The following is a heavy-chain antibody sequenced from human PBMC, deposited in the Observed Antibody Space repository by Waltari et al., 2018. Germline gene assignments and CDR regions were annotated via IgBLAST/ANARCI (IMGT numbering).Heavy chain of an antibody. CDR1: GGSISSGSYY. D-gene: IGHD1-1*01. J-gene: IGHJ4*02. Sequence: QVQLQESGPGLVKPSQTLSLTCTVSGGSISSGSYYWSWIRQPAGKGLEWIGYIYTSGSTNYNPSLKSRVTISVDTSKNQFSLKLSSVTAADTAVYYCARLRRNPERYYFDHWGQGTLVTVSS. V-gene: IGHV4-61*09. CDR2: IYTSGST. CDR3: ARLRRNPERYYFDH.